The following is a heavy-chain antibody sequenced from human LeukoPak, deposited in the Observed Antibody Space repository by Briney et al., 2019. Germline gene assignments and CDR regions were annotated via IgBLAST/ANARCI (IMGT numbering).Heavy chain of an antibody. D-gene: IGHD3-9*01. CDR1: GGSISSSSYY. J-gene: IGHJ6*03. CDR2: IYYSGST. V-gene: IGHV4-39*01. CDR3: ARLGESLRYIYYMDV. Sequence: KPSETLSLTCTVSGGSISSSSYYWGWIRQPPGKGLEWIGSIYYSGSTYYNPSLKSRVTISVDTSKNQFSLKLSSVTAADTAVYYCARLGESLRYIYYMDVWGKGTTVTISS.